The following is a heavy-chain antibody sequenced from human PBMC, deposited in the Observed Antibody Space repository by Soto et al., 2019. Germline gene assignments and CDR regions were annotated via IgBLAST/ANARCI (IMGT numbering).Heavy chain of an antibody. CDR1: GFTFSSYW. Sequence: EVQLVESGGGLVQPGGSLRLSCAASGFTFSSYWMHWVRQAPGKGLVWVSRINSDGSSTSYADSVKGRFTISRDNAKNTRDLQMNSRRAEDTAVYYCARAWFGDWGINNWFDPWGQGTLVTVSS. D-gene: IGHD3-10*01. V-gene: IGHV3-74*01. J-gene: IGHJ5*02. CDR3: ARAWFGDWGINNWFDP. CDR2: INSDGSST.